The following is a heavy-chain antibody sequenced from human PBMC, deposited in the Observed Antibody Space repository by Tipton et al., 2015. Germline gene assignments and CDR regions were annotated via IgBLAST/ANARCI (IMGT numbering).Heavy chain of an antibody. CDR1: GFTFGDYA. CDR2: IRSKPYGGTT. V-gene: IGHV3-49*05. Sequence: VQLVQSGGGLVKPGRSLGLSCTASGFTFGDYAMSWFRQAPGKGLEWVGFIRSKPYGGTTEYAASVKGRFTIARDDSKSIAYLQMNSLKTEDTAVYYCTRANSYSSSWYYYYGMDVWGQGTTVTVSS. CDR3: TRANSYSSSWYYYYGMDV. D-gene: IGHD6-13*01. J-gene: IGHJ6*02.